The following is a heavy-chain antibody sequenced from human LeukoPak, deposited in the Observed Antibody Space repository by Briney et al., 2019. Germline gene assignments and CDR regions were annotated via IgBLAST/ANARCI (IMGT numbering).Heavy chain of an antibody. CDR2: IIPILGIA. Sequence: SVKVSCKASGGTFSSYAISWVLQAPGQGLEWMGRIIPILGIANYAQKFQGRVTITAAKSTSTAYMELSSLRSEDTAVYYCARLPAAGIALQYFQHWGQGTLVTVSS. V-gene: IGHV1-69*04. CDR3: ARLPAAGIALQYFQH. D-gene: IGHD6-13*01. J-gene: IGHJ1*01. CDR1: GGTFSSYA.